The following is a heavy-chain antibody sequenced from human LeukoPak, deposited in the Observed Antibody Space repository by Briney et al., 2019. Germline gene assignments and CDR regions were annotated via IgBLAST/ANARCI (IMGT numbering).Heavy chain of an antibody. CDR1: GFTFSSYA. D-gene: IGHD3-10*01. J-gene: IGHJ4*02. CDR3: ASGIYYASVHTWSPV. Sequence: PGGSLRLSCAASGFTFSSYAMSWVRQAPGMGREWVSAISGRGGSTYYAESVKGRFTISRDDAKNSLYLQMNSLRAEDTAVYYCASGIYYASVHTWSPVWGQGTLVTVSS. V-gene: IGHV3-23*01. CDR2: ISGRGGST.